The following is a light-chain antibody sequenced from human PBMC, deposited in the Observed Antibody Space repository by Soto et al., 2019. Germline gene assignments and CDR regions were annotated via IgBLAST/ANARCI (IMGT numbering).Light chain of an antibody. J-gene: IGKJ3*01. V-gene: IGKV3-11*01. CDR3: QQSSNLFT. Sequence: EIVLTQSPATLSLSPGERATLSCRASQSLSNFLAWYQQKPGQAPKLLSYDASNRATGIPVRFSGSWSGTDCNLTISRLEPEDFAVYYCQQSSNLFTFGPGTTVEIK. CDR2: DAS. CDR1: QSLSNF.